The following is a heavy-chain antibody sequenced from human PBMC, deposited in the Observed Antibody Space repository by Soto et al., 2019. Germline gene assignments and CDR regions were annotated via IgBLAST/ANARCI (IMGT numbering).Heavy chain of an antibody. CDR3: ARLKVKYDILTGYYRDY. V-gene: IGHV3-74*01. CDR2: INNDGSST. Sequence: GGLLRVSCGASGFTFSGYWMPWVRQAPGKGLVRVSRINNDGSSTTYVDSMKGRFTSSRDNAKNTLNLQMNSLRAEDTAVYYCARLKVKYDILTGYYRDYWGQGTQVTVSS. CDR1: GFTFSGYW. J-gene: IGHJ4*02. D-gene: IGHD3-9*01.